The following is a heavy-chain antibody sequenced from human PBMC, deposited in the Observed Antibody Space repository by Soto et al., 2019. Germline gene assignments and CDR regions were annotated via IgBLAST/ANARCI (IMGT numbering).Heavy chain of an antibody. CDR1: CGSISSGGYY. CDR2: IYYSGST. CDR3: ARGGVKITIFGVVIISGPDY. J-gene: IGHJ4*02. V-gene: IGHV4-31*03. D-gene: IGHD3-3*01. Sequence: SETLSLTCTVSCGSISSGGYYWSWIRQHPGKGLEWIGYIYYSGSTYYNPSLKSRVTISVDTSKNQFSLKLSSVTAADTAVYYCARGGVKITIFGVVIISGPDYWGQGTLVTVSS.